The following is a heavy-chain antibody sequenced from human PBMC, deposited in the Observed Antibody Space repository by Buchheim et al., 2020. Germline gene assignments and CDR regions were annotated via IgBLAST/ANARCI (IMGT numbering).Heavy chain of an antibody. CDR3: ARVRLDYYDSSGPRADAFDI. D-gene: IGHD3-22*01. Sequence: QVQLQESGPGLVKPSQTLSLTCTVSGGSISSGDYYWSWIRQPPGKGLEWIGYIYYSGSTYYNPSLKGRVTISVDTSKNQFSLKLSSVTAADTAVYYCARVRLDYYDSSGPRADAFDIWGQGT. CDR1: GGSISSGDYY. J-gene: IGHJ3*02. CDR2: IYYSGST. V-gene: IGHV4-30-4*01.